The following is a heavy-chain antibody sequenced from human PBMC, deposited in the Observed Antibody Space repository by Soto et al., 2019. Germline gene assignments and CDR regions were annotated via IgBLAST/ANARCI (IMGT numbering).Heavy chain of an antibody. CDR3: ASSLRPPDLDY. CDR1: GGTFSSYT. J-gene: IGHJ4*02. Sequence: QVQLVQSGAEVKKPGSSVKVSCKASGGTFSSYTISWVRQAPGQGLEWMGRIIPILGIANYAQKFQGRVTNNGDKTKSKGYMELSSLRSEDTAVYYCASSLRPPDLDYWGQGTLVTVSS. CDR2: IIPILGIA. D-gene: IGHD2-15*01. V-gene: IGHV1-69*02.